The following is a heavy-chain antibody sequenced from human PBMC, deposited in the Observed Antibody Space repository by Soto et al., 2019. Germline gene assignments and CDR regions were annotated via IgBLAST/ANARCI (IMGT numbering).Heavy chain of an antibody. J-gene: IGHJ4*02. V-gene: IGHV4-59*08. D-gene: IGHD1-1*01. Sequence: SETLSLTCTVSGGSISSYYWSWIRQPPGKGLEWIGYIYYSGSTNYNPSLKSRVTISVDTSKNQFSLKLSSVTAADTAVYYCARQVPGTSPFDYWGQGTLVTVSS. CDR2: IYYSGST. CDR1: GGSISSYY. CDR3: ARQVPGTSPFDY.